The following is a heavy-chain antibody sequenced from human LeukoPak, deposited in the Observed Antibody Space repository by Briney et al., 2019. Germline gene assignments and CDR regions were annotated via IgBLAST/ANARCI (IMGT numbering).Heavy chain of an antibody. CDR1: GYTFTSYY. Sequence: ASVKVSCKASGYTFTSYYMHWVRQAPGQGLEWMGIINPSGGSTSYAQKFQGRITMTRDTSTSTVYMELSSLRSEDTAVYYCARDFHDSSGPPRNFQHWGQGTLVTVSS. D-gene: IGHD3-22*01. J-gene: IGHJ1*01. CDR2: INPSGGST. V-gene: IGHV1-46*01. CDR3: ARDFHDSSGPPRNFQH.